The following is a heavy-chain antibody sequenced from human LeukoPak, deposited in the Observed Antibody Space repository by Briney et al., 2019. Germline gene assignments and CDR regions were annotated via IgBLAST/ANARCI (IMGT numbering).Heavy chain of an antibody. J-gene: IGHJ4*02. CDR3: AREISQAPWYFDY. Sequence: PSQTLSLTCTVSGGSISSGDYYWSWIRQPPGKGLEWIGYIYYSGSTYYNPSLKSRVTISVDTSKNQFSLKLSSVTAADTAVYYCAREISQAPWYFDYWGQGTLVTVSS. D-gene: IGHD3-16*01. V-gene: IGHV4-30-4*01. CDR1: GGSISSGDYY. CDR2: IYYSGST.